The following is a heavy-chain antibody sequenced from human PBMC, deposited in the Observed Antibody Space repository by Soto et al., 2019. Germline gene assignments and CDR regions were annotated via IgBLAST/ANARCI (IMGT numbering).Heavy chain of an antibody. CDR3: ARDDNRGYCSSTSCRYYYYGMDV. J-gene: IGHJ6*02. CDR2: TYYRSKWYN. D-gene: IGHD2-2*01. Sequence: PSQTLSLTCAISGDSVSSNSAAWNWIRQSPSRGLEWLGRTYYRSKWYNDYAVSVKSRITINPDTSKNQFSLQLNSVTPEDTAVYYCARDDNRGYCSSTSCRYYYYGMDVWGQGTTVTVSS. V-gene: IGHV6-1*01. CDR1: GDSVSSNSAA.